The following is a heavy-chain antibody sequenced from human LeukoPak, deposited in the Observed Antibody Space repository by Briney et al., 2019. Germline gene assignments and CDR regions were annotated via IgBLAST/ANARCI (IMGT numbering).Heavy chain of an antibody. J-gene: IGHJ5*02. Sequence: PSETLSLTCTVSGGSISTYYWSWIRQSAGKGLEWIGRVYTSGSTNYNPSLKSRVTMSVDTSKNQFSLKLRFVTAADTAVYYCARDRPYSRWFDPWSQGTLVIVAS. V-gene: IGHV4-4*07. CDR2: VYTSGST. CDR1: GGSISTYY. D-gene: IGHD2-15*01. CDR3: ARDRPYSRWFDP.